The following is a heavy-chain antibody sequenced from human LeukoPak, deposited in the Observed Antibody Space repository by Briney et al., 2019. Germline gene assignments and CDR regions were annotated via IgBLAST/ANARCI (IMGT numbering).Heavy chain of an antibody. CDR1: GFTFDDYA. CDR3: AKSRIKYYDILTGYSTLYYYYGMDV. D-gene: IGHD3-9*01. CDR2: ISGDGGST. V-gene: IGHV3-43*02. J-gene: IGHJ6*02. Sequence: PGGSLRLSCAASGFTFDDYAMHWVRQAPGKGLEWVSLISGDGGSTYYADSVKGRFTISRDNSKNSLYLQMNSLRTEDTALYYCAKSRIKYYDILTGYSTLYYYYGMDVWGQGTTVTVPS.